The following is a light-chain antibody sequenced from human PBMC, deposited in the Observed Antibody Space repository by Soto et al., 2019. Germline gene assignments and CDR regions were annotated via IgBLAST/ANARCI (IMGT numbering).Light chain of an antibody. V-gene: IGLV2-23*02. CDR2: EVT. CDR1: SSDIGSYDL. CDR3: RSFGHSCPI. Sequence: QSALTQPASVSGSPGQSITISCNGTSSDIGSYDLLSWYQQHPGKAPKLMIYEVTKRPAGVSDRFSGSKSANTASLTISGLQVADEAVYYCRSFGHSCPIFGGGTNLTVL. J-gene: IGLJ2*01.